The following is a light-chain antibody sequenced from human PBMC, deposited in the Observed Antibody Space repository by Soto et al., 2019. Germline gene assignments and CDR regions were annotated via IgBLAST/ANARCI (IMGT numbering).Light chain of an antibody. J-gene: IGKJ1*01. Sequence: TQSPATRSVSPGERATLSCRASQSVSSYLAWYQQKPGQAPRLLICGASSRATGIPDRFSGSGSGTDFILTISRLEPDDFAVYYCQQYGRSPRTFGQGTKVDIK. CDR2: GAS. CDR1: QSVSSY. CDR3: QQYGRSPRT. V-gene: IGKV3-20*01.